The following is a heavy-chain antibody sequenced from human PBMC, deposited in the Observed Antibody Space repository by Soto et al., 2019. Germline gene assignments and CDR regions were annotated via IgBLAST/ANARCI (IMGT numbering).Heavy chain of an antibody. CDR1: GFTFFAYW. J-gene: IGHJ5*01. V-gene: IGHV3-74*01. Sequence: EVQLVESGGGLVQPGGSLRLSCAASGFTFFAYWIHWVRQVPGKGLVWVSRINSDGSHTSYADSVRGRFTISRDNSKNTVYLQRNGLTAEDTAVYYCAKEVDYGDYAGENWFDSWGQGSLVTVSS. CDR2: INSDGSHT. D-gene: IGHD4-17*01. CDR3: AKEVDYGDYAGENWFDS.